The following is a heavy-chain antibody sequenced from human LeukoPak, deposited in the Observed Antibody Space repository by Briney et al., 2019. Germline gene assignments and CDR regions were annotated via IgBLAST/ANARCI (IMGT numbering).Heavy chain of an antibody. V-gene: IGHV3-30*02. Sequence: GGSLRLSCATSGFTFNTYGMHWVRQAPGKGLEWVTFLWYDGSKEFYADSVKGRFTISRDSSKNTLYLQMNSLRAEDTALYYCTKENGGSSVQYGFDIWGQGTMVTVSS. CDR2: LWYDGSKE. CDR1: GFTFNTYG. CDR3: TKENGGSSVQYGFDI. D-gene: IGHD4-23*01. J-gene: IGHJ3*02.